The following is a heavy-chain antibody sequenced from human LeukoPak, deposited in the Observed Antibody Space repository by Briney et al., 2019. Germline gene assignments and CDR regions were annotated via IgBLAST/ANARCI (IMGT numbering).Heavy chain of an antibody. Sequence: ASVKVSCKASGYTFTSYGISWVRQAPGQGLEWMGWISAYNGNTNYAQKLQGRVTMTTDTSTSTAYMELRSLRSDDTAVYYCARRRRVTMVRGVYYYYMDVWGKGTTVTISS. V-gene: IGHV1-18*01. D-gene: IGHD3-10*01. CDR3: ARRRRVTMVRGVYYYYMDV. J-gene: IGHJ6*03. CDR1: GYTFTSYG. CDR2: ISAYNGNT.